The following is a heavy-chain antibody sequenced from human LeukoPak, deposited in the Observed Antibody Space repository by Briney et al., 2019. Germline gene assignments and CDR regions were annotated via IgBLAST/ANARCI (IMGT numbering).Heavy chain of an antibody. V-gene: IGHV1-18*01. CDR1: GYIFTSFA. CDR3: ARDLGEETATIFFDY. D-gene: IGHD5-24*01. Sequence: GASVKVSCKASGYIFTSFAISWVRQAPGQGLEWMGWISAYNGNTNYVQKLQGRVTMTTDTSTSTAYMELRSLRSDDTAVYYCARDLGEETATIFFDYWGQGTLVTVSS. J-gene: IGHJ4*02. CDR2: ISAYNGNT.